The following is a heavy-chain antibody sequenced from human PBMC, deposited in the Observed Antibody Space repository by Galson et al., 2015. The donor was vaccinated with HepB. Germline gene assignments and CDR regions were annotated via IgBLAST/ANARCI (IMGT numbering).Heavy chain of an antibody. V-gene: IGHV3-33*08. Sequence: SLRLSCAASGFTFSSYGMHWVRQAPGKGLEWVAVIWYDGSNKYYADSVKGRFTISRDNSKNTLYLQMNSLRAEDTAVYYCAREGGYCSGGSCYSDYWGQGTLVTVSS. CDR1: GFTFSSYG. D-gene: IGHD2-15*01. J-gene: IGHJ4*02. CDR3: AREGGYCSGGSCYSDY. CDR2: IWYDGSNK.